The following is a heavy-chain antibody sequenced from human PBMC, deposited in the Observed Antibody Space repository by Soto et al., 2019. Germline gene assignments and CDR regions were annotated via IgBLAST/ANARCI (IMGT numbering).Heavy chain of an antibody. J-gene: IGHJ5*02. D-gene: IGHD6-13*01. CDR2: IYYSGST. CDR3: ARAKAPLYSSSWYWFDP. Sequence: QVQLQESGPGLVKPSETLSLTCTVSGGSISSYYWSWIRQPPGKGLEWIGYIYYSGSTNYNPSLTRRVTISVATSTNQFSLKLSSVPAADTAVYYCARAKAPLYSSSWYWFDPWGQGTLVTVSS. V-gene: IGHV4-59*08. CDR1: GGSISSYY.